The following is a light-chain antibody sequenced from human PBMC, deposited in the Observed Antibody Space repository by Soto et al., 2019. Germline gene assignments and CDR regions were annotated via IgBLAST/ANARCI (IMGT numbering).Light chain of an antibody. Sequence: DIQMTQSPSSLSASVGDRVTITCRASQSISTYLNWYQQKPVKAPKLLIYAASSLQSGVPSKFSGSGSGTDFTLTISCLQPEDFATYYCQQSYSTPRTFGQGTRLEIK. J-gene: IGKJ5*01. CDR2: AAS. CDR1: QSISTY. V-gene: IGKV1-39*01. CDR3: QQSYSTPRT.